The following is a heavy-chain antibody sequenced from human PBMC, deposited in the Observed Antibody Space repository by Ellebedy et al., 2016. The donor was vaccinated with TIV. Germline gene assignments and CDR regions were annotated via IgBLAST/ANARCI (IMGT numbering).Heavy chain of an antibody. CDR1: RYTFTSYD. CDR2: MNPNSGNT. J-gene: IGHJ6*03. D-gene: IGHD2-2*01. Sequence: ASVKVSXKASRYTFTSYDINWVRQATGQGLEWMGWMNPNSGNTGYAQKFQGRVTMTRNTSISTAYMELSSLRSEDTAVYYCARVGRVPAAIYYYYYYMDVWGKGTTVTVSS. V-gene: IGHV1-8*01. CDR3: ARVGRVPAAIYYYYYYMDV.